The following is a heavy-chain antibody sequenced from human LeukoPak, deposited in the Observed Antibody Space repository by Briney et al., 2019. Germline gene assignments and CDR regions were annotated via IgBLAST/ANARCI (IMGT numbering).Heavy chain of an antibody. J-gene: IGHJ4*02. V-gene: IGHV3-11*01. CDR1: GFTFSDYY. D-gene: IGHD6-6*01. Sequence: GGSLRLSCAASGFTFSDYYMTWIRQAPGKGLEWVSYISSSDYRANYADSVKGRFTISRDNAKNSLYLQMNSLRAEDTAVYYCAREYASSSHFDSWGQGTLVTVSS. CDR3: AREYASSSHFDS. CDR2: ISSSDYRA.